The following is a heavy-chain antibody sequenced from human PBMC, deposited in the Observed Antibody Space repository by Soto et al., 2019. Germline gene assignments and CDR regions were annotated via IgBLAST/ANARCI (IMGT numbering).Heavy chain of an antibody. CDR2: IYHSGST. V-gene: IGHV4-38-2*01. D-gene: IGHD5-12*01. J-gene: IGHJ4*02. Sequence: SETLSLTCAVSGYSISSGYYWGWIRQPPGKGLEWIGSIYHSGSTYYNPSLKGRVTISVDTSKNQFSLKLSSVTAADTAVYYCARYMVATGSYYFDYWGQGTMVTVSS. CDR3: ARYMVATGSYYFDY. CDR1: GYSISSGYY.